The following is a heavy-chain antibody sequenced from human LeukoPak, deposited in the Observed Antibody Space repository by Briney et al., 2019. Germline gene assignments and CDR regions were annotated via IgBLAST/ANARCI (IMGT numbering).Heavy chain of an antibody. CDR3: TRPLYSNGWHIDN. CDR2: IRSKAYGGTA. V-gene: IGHV3-49*04. J-gene: IGHJ4*02. D-gene: IGHD6-19*01. CDR1: GFTFRSCE. Sequence: QPGGSLRLSCAASGFTFRSCEMNWVRQAPGKGLEWVGFIRSKAYGGTAEYAASVKGRFTISRDDSKSIAYLQMDSLKSDDTAVYYCTRPLYSNGWHIDNWGQGTLVTVSS.